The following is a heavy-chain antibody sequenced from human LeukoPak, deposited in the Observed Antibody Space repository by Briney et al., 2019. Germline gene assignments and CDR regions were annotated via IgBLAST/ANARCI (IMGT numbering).Heavy chain of an antibody. D-gene: IGHD6-6*01. CDR3: ARGEQLDAFDI. CDR1: GYTFTSYD. Sequence: ASVKVSCKASGYTFTSYDINWVRQATGQGLEWMGWMNPNSGNTGYAQRFQGRVTITRNTSISTAYMELSSLRSEDTAVYYCARGEQLDAFDIWGQGTMVTVSS. J-gene: IGHJ3*02. V-gene: IGHV1-8*03. CDR2: MNPNSGNT.